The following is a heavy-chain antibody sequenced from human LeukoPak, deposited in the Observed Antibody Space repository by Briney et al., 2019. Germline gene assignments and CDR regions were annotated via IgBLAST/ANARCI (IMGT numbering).Heavy chain of an antibody. CDR3: ARDRGVPGHYFDY. D-gene: IGHD3-10*01. Sequence: HPGGSLRLSCAASGFTFSSYAMHWVRQAPGKGLEWVAVISYDGSNKYYADSVKGRFTISRDNAKNSLYLQMNSLRDEDTAVYYCARDRGVPGHYFDYWGQGTLVTVSS. CDR2: ISYDGSNK. CDR1: GFTFSSYA. V-gene: IGHV3-30-3*01. J-gene: IGHJ4*02.